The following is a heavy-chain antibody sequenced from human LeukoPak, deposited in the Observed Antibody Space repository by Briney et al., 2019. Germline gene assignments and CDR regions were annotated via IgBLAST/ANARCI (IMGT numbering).Heavy chain of an antibody. CDR1: GFIFRSYD. D-gene: IGHD6-13*01. CDR2: IGGRTNFI. CDR3: VRDLAAAGTWFDY. Sequence: PGGSLRLSCEASGFIFRSYDMAWVRQAPGKGLDWIAYIGGRTNFIFYADSVKGRFTISRDNANNSLFLQMNSLRPEDTALYYCVRDLAAAGTWFDYWGQGTLVGVSS. J-gene: IGHJ4*02. V-gene: IGHV3-48*03.